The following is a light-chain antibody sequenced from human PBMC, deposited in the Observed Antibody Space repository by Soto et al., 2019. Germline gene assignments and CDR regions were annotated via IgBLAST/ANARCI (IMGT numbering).Light chain of an antibody. CDR3: SSFTTSSTLV. CDR1: SSDVGSFDS. CDR2: DVS. Sequence: QSVLTQPASVSGSPGQPITISYTGTSSDVGSFDSVAWYQHNPGKAPKLMIYDVSNRPSGVSSRFSGSKSGNTASLSISGLQTEDEANYYCSSFTTSSTLVFGTGTKLTVL. J-gene: IGLJ1*01. V-gene: IGLV2-14*01.